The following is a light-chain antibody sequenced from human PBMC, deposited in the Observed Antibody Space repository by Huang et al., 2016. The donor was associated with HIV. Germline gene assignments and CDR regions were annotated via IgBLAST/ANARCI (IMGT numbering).Light chain of an antibody. CDR2: GAS. CDR3: QQYNDWTIGT. V-gene: IGKV3-15*01. Sequence: EIVMTQSPVTLSVSPGERATLSCRASQSVSSNLAWYQQKPGQAPRLLIYGASTRATGIPATFSGSGSGTEFTLTISGLQSEDFAVYYCQQYNDWTIGTFGQGTKVEIK. J-gene: IGKJ1*01. CDR1: QSVSSN.